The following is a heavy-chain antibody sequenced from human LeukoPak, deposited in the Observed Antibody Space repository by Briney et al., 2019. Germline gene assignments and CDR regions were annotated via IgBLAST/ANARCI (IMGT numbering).Heavy chain of an antibody. D-gene: IGHD4-23*01. CDR2: IYYSGTA. J-gene: IGHJ4*02. CDR3: ATYGGRPTPHFDY. CDR1: GGSIGSGDYY. V-gene: IGHV4-30-4*08. Sequence: SSQTLSLTCTVSGGSIGSGDYYWSWVRQPPGKGLEWIGCIYYSGTAYYNPSLKSRVSISVDTSKNQFSLRLRSATAADTAVYHCATYGGRPTPHFDYWGQGTLVTVSS.